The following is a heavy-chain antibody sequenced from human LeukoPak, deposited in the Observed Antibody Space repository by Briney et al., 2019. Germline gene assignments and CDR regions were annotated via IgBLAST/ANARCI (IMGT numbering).Heavy chain of an antibody. Sequence: GGSLRLSCAASGFTFSSYAMSWVRQAPGKGLEWVSAISGSGGSTYYADSVKGRFTISRDNSKNTLYLQTNSLRAEDTAVYYCARDRGYYDFWSAFDIWGQGTMVTVSS. V-gene: IGHV3-23*01. CDR2: ISGSGGST. J-gene: IGHJ3*02. D-gene: IGHD3-3*01. CDR1: GFTFSSYA. CDR3: ARDRGYYDFWSAFDI.